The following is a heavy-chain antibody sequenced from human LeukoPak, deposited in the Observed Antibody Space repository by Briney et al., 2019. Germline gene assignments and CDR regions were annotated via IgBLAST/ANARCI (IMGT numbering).Heavy chain of an antibody. J-gene: IGHJ4*02. D-gene: IGHD5-24*01. V-gene: IGHV4-39*01. CDR1: GGSISSSSYY. CDR3: ARGQRGGEMATIIDY. Sequence: SETLSLTCTVSGGSISSSSYYWGWIPQPPGKGLEWIGSIYYSGSTYYNPSLKNRVTISVDTSKNQFSLKLSSVTAEDRAVYYCARGQRGGEMATIIDYGARGTRVTVSS. CDR2: IYYSGST.